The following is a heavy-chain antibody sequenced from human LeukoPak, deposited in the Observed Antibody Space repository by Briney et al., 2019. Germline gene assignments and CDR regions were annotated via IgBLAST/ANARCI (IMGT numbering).Heavy chain of an antibody. D-gene: IGHD2-2*01. V-gene: IGHV1-69*13. CDR3: AIRLGYCSSTSCSNWFDP. CDR2: IIPIFGTE. J-gene: IGHJ5*02. CDR1: GGTFSSYA. Sequence: GASVKVSCKASGGTFSSYAISWVRQAPGQGLEWMGGIIPIFGTENYAQKFQGRVTITADESTSTAYMELSSLRSEDTAVYYCAIRLGYCSSTSCSNWFDPWGQGTLVTVSS.